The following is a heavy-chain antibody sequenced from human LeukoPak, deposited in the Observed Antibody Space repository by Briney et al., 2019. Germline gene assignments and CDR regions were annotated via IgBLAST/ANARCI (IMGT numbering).Heavy chain of an antibody. D-gene: IGHD3-22*01. CDR2: IYHSGST. CDR3: ARDRGPYYYDSSGYPWYFDL. CDR1: GYSISSGYY. J-gene: IGHJ2*01. V-gene: IGHV4-38-2*02. Sequence: PSETLSLTCTVSGYSISSGYYWGWIRPPPGKGLEWIGSIYHSGSTYYNPSLKSRVTISVDTSKNQFSLKLSSVTAADTAVYYCARDRGPYYYDSSGYPWYFDLWGRGTLVTVSS.